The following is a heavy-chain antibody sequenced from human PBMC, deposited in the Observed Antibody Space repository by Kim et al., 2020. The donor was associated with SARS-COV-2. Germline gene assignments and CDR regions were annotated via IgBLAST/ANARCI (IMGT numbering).Heavy chain of an antibody. CDR2: ISGDGGST. Sequence: GGSLRLSCAASGFTFDDYAMHWVRQAPGKGLEWVSLISGDGGSTYYADSVKGRFTISRDNSKNSLYLQMNSLRTEDTALYYCAKDMDTSSGWYGYYYGMDVWGQGTTVTVSS. J-gene: IGHJ6*02. V-gene: IGHV3-43*02. CDR3: AKDMDTSSGWYGYYYGMDV. D-gene: IGHD6-19*01. CDR1: GFTFDDYA.